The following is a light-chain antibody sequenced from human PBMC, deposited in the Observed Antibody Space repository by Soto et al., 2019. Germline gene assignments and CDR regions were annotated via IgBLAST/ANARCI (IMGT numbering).Light chain of an antibody. CDR3: QQYGSSPWT. CDR2: GAS. V-gene: IGKV3-20*01. J-gene: IGKJ1*01. CDR1: QSVSSSY. Sequence: EVVLSQSPGTLSLSPRERATLSCRASQSVSSSYLAWYQQKPGQAPRLLIYGASSRATGIPDRFSGSGSGTDFTLTISRLEPEDFAVYYCQQYGSSPWTFGQGTNVAIK.